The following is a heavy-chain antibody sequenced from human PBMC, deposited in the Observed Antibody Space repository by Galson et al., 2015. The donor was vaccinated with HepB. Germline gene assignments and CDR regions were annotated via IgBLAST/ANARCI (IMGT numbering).Heavy chain of an antibody. Sequence: SLRLSCAASGFTFSGSGIHWVRLASGKGLEWVGRIRNRANNYATAYAASVRGRFTVSRDVSKNTAYLQMNSLKPEDPAVYYCTRPGYGSSWFLAYSNGMDIWGKGKRFTVSS. D-gene: IGHD6-13*01. CDR3: TRPGYGSSWFLAYSNGMDI. CDR1: GFTFSGSG. J-gene: IGHJ6*04. CDR2: IRNRANNYAT. V-gene: IGHV3-73*01.